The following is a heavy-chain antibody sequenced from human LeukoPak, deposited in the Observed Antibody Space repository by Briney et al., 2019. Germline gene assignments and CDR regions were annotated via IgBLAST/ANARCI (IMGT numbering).Heavy chain of an antibody. V-gene: IGHV4-30-2*01. D-gene: IGHD5-18*01. CDR2: IYHSGST. CDR1: GGSINSGGYS. CDR3: ARGYGTFDF. Sequence: PSETLSLTCAVSGGSINSGGYSCSWIRQPPGKGLEWMGYIYHSGSTYYNPSLKSRVTMSVDRSKNHFSLKLNSVTAADTAVYYCARGYGTFDFWGQGILVTVSS. J-gene: IGHJ4*02.